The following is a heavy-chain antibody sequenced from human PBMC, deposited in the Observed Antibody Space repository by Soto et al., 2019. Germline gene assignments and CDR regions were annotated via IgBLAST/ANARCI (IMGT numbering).Heavy chain of an antibody. Sequence: PSETLSLTCSVSGGSIGSYYWSWIRQPPGKGLEWIGYIYYSGSTNYNPSLKSRVTISVDTSKNQFSLKLSSVTAADTAVYYCARESRSWYGSIWDYWGQGTLVTVSS. D-gene: IGHD6-13*01. J-gene: IGHJ4*02. CDR2: IYYSGST. CDR3: ARESRSWYGSIWDY. V-gene: IGHV4-59*12. CDR1: GGSIGSYY.